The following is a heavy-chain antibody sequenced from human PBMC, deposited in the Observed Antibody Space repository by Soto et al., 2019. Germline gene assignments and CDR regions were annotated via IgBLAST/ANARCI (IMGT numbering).Heavy chain of an antibody. CDR2: IWSDGSNK. J-gene: IGHJ6*02. CDR1: GFTFSTYG. Sequence: QVQLVESGGGVVQPGRSLRLSCAASGFTFSTYGMHWVRQAPGKGLEWVAVIWSDGSNKYYADSVKGRFTISRDNSKNTLYLEMNSLRAGDSAVYFCAREPDIVVEAAAGLSYGMDVWGQGTTVTVSS. CDR3: AREPDIVVEAAAGLSYGMDV. D-gene: IGHD2-15*01. V-gene: IGHV3-33*01.